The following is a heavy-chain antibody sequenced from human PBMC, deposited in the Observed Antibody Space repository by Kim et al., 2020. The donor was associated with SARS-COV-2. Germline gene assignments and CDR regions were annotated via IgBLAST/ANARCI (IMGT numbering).Heavy chain of an antibody. CDR1: GYTFTSYG. V-gene: IGHV1-18*01. CDR3: ARDYYDFWSGYYIFDY. J-gene: IGHJ4*02. CDR2: ISAYNGNT. Sequence: ASVKVSCKASGYTFTSYGISWVRQAPGQGLEWMGWISAYNGNTNYAQKLQVRVTMTTDTSTSTAYMELRSLRSDDTAVYYCARDYYDFWSGYYIFDYWGQGTLVTVSS. D-gene: IGHD3-3*01.